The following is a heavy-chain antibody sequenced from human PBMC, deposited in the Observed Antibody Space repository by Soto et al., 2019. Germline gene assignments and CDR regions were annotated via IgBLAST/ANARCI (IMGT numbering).Heavy chain of an antibody. CDR1: GGTFSNYA. CDR2: IIPLFGTT. CDR3: ATSPYSYDTSGYLDY. J-gene: IGHJ4*02. V-gene: IGHV1-69*12. D-gene: IGHD3-22*01. Sequence: QVQLVQSGAEVKKPGSSVTVSCRTSGGTFSNYAIKWVRQAPGQGLEWMADIIPLFGTTNYAQKFQGRVTITADESTSTAYMELTSLRSEDTAVFYCATSPYSYDTSGYLDYWGQGTLVTVSS.